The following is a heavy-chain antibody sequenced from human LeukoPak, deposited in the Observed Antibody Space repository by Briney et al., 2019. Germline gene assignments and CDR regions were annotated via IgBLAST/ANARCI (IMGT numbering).Heavy chain of an antibody. CDR2: INSDGSST. V-gene: IGHV3-74*01. CDR3: ARGTGSDF. CDR1: GFTFRNSW. Sequence: GGPLRLSCVVSGFTFRNSWMHWVGQAQGKGLVWVSRINSDGSSTSYADSVKGRFTISRDNAKNTLYLQMNSLRAEDTAVYYCARGTGSDFWGQGTLVTVSS. J-gene: IGHJ4*02.